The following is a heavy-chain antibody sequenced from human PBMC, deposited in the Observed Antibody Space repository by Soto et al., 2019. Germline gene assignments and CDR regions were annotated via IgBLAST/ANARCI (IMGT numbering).Heavy chain of an antibody. V-gene: IGHV3-23*01. CDR3: AQRQYCGGACYLNL. Sequence: GGSLRLSCAASGFRFDSYAMTWVRQAPGKGLEWVSTITGNGAITYHADSVKDRFTISRDNSKNTLYLTINSLRAEDTAMPFRAQRQYCGGACYLNLWGPGTLVTVYS. CDR2: ITGNGAIT. D-gene: IGHD2-21*02. J-gene: IGHJ5*02. CDR1: GFRFDSYA.